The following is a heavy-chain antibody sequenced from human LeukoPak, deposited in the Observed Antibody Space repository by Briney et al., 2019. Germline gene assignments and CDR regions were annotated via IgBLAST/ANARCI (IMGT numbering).Heavy chain of an antibody. CDR1: GGSISSGSYY. D-gene: IGHD3-22*01. J-gene: IGHJ6*02. Sequence: SETLSLTCTVSGGSISSGSYYWSWIRQPAGKGLEWIGRIDTSGSTNYNPSLKSRVTISVDTSKNQFSLKLSSVTAADTAVYYCARAPYYYDSSGYYWPYYYYGMDVWGQGTTVTVSS. CDR3: ARAPYYYDSSGYYWPYYYYGMDV. CDR2: IDTSGST. V-gene: IGHV4-61*02.